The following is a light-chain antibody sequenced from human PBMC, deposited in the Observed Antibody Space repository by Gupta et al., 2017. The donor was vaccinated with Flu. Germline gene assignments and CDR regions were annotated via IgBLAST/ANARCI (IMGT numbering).Light chain of an antibody. V-gene: IGLV1-44*01. Sequence: ISSFGSSTTLGRKIEHWYPPLPGPAPNPLIDRNNHRPCAVPCPGSGYGSGTSDSLAITGLQSEDEADYYCEVWADNLNGWVFGGGTKLTVL. J-gene: IGLJ3*02. CDR1: STTLGRKI. CDR2: RNN. CDR3: EVWADNLNGWV.